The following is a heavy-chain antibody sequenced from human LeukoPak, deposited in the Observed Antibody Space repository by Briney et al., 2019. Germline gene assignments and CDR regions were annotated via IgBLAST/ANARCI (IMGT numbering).Heavy chain of an antibody. CDR3: ARYGGSGWVIDN. D-gene: IGHD6-19*01. J-gene: IGHJ4*02. V-gene: IGHV4-59*08. Sequence: PSETLSLTCTVSGGSISTYWTWIRQPPGNGLEWIGYIYYTGATSYNPSLKSRVIISVDTSKKQSSLKLTSVTAADTAVYYCARYGGSGWVIDNWGQGTLVTVSS. CDR1: GGSISTY. CDR2: IYYTGAT.